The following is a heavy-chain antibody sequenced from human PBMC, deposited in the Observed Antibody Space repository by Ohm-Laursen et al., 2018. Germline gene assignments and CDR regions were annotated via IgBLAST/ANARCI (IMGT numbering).Heavy chain of an antibody. V-gene: IGHV3-74*03. CDR1: GLTFSFYW. CDR3: ARGNQAAIDT. Sequence: SLRLSCAASGLTFSFYWMHWVRQAPGKGLVWVSGCNIEGTSTTYADSVKGRFTISRDNAKNTLYLQINSLRAEDTAVYYCARGNQAAIDTWGEGTMVTVSS. CDR2: CNIEGTST. J-gene: IGHJ3*02.